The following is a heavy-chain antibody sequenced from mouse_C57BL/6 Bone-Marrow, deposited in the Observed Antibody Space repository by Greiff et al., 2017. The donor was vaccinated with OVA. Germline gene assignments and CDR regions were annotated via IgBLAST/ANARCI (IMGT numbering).Heavy chain of an antibody. CDR1: GYTFTGYW. D-gene: IGHD2-3*01. Sequence: QVQLKQSGAELMKPGASVKLSCKATGYTFTGYWIEWVKQRPGHGLEWIGEILPGSGSTNYNEKFKGKATFTADTSSNTAYMQLSSLTTEDSAIYYCARPSTGDDGYYSWCAYWGQGTLVTVSA. V-gene: IGHV1-9*01. CDR3: ARPSTGDDGYYSWCAY. CDR2: ILPGSGST. J-gene: IGHJ3*01.